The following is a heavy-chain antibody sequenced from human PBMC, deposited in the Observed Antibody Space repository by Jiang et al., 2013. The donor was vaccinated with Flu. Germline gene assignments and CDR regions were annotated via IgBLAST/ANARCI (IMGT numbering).Heavy chain of an antibody. D-gene: IGHD3-10*01. CDR1: GGSFSGYY. CDR3: ARSRPLLWFGELLGWFDP. CDR2: INHSGST. Sequence: LLKPSETLSLTCAVYGGSFSGYYWSWIRQPPGKGLEWIGEINHSGSTNYNPSLKSRVTISVDTSKNQFSLKLSSVTAADTAVYYCARSRPLLWFGELLGWFDPGAREPWSPSPQ. V-gene: IGHV4-34*01. J-gene: IGHJ5*02.